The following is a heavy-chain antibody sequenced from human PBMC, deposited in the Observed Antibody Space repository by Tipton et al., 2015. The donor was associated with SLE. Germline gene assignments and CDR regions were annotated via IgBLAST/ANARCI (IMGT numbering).Heavy chain of an antibody. D-gene: IGHD6-19*01. CDR3: ARHKPLLSIAVAGPGY. V-gene: IGHV4-59*08. CDR2: IYYSGST. Sequence: TLSLTCTVSGGSISSYYWSWIRQPPGKGLEWIGSIYYSGSTYYNPSLKSRVTISVDTSKNQFSLKLSSVTAADTAVYYCARHKPLLSIAVAGPGYWGQGTLVTVSS. J-gene: IGHJ4*02. CDR1: GGSISSYY.